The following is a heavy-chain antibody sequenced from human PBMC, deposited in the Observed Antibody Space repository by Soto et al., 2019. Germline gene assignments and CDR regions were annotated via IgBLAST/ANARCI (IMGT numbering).Heavy chain of an antibody. CDR1: GGSISTYY. Sequence: PSETLSLTCTVSGGSISTYYWSWIRRPPGKGLEWIGYIYNSGSTHSNLSLQSRVTISVDTSKNQFSLKLSSVTAADTAIYYCARARITMVREVIKYNMDVWGQGTTVTVSS. J-gene: IGHJ6*02. V-gene: IGHV4-59*01. CDR2: IYNSGST. D-gene: IGHD3-10*01. CDR3: ARARITMVREVIKYNMDV.